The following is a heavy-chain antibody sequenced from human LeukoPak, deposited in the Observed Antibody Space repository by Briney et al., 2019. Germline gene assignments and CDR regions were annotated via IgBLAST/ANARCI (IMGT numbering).Heavy chain of an antibody. CDR2: INHSGST. D-gene: IGHD3-3*01. Sequence: SETLSLTCAVYGGSFSGYYWSWIRQPPGKGLEWIGEINHSGSTNYNPSLKSRVTISVDTSKNQFSLKLSSVTAADTAVYYCARGVTHDDFWSGYRYSPFYFDYWGQGTLSPSPQ. J-gene: IGHJ4*02. V-gene: IGHV4-34*01. CDR1: GGSFSGYY. CDR3: ARGVTHDDFWSGYRYSPFYFDY.